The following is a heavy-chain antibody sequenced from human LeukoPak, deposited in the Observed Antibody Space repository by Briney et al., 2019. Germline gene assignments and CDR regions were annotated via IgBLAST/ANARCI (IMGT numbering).Heavy chain of an antibody. J-gene: IGHJ6*04. CDR3: AKSYGSGGYYYGMDV. CDR1: GYTFTGYY. CDR2: INPNSGGT. V-gene: IGHV1-2*04. Sequence: GASVKVSCKASGYTFTGYYMHWVRHAPGQGLVCMGWINPNSGGTQYAQKFQRWVTMTRDTSISTAYMELSRLRSDDTAVYYCAKSYGSGGYYYGMDVWGKGTTVTVSS. D-gene: IGHD3-10*01.